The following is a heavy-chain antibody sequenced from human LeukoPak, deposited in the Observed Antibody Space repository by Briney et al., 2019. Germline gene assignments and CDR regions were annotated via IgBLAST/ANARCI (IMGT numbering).Heavy chain of an antibody. CDR2: IIPILGIA. J-gene: IGHJ4*02. D-gene: IGHD4-23*01. Sequence: SVKVSCKASGGTFSSYTISWVRQAPGQGLEWMGRIIPILGIANYAQKFQGRVTITADKSTSTAYMGLSSLRSEDTAVYYCARGIVYGGNTRYFDYWGQGTLVTVSS. CDR1: GGTFSSYT. V-gene: IGHV1-69*02. CDR3: ARGIVYGGNTRYFDY.